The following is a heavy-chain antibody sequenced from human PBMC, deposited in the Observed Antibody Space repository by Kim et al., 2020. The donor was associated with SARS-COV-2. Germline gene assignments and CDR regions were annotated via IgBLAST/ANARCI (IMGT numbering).Heavy chain of an antibody. Sequence: SRVTISVDTSKNQISLKLSSVTAADTAVYYCARDRPPSTYGSGSKRYFDLWGRGTLVTVSS. D-gene: IGHD3-10*01. J-gene: IGHJ2*01. CDR3: ARDRPPSTYGSGSKRYFDL. V-gene: IGHV4-39*07.